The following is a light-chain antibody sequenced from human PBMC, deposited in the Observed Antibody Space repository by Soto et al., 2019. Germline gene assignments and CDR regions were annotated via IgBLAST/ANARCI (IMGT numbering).Light chain of an antibody. V-gene: IGLV2-11*01. CDR1: SSDAGGYKC. Sequence: SALTQPRSVSGSPGQSVTISCTGTSSDAGGYKCGPWYKQHPGKAPHLIIYDGTQRPSGVPDRFSGSKSINTASLSISALQAEDEADYYCCSHSASYTCVFGTGTKVTVL. CDR3: CSHSASYTCV. J-gene: IGLJ1*01. CDR2: DGT.